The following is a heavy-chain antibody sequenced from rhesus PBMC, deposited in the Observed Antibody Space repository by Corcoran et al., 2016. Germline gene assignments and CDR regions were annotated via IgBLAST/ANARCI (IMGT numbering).Heavy chain of an antibody. CDR1: GGSVSSLPW. J-gene: IGHJ4*01. CDR2: RLGRSGST. CDR3: ARGGDSGSWNLVDY. V-gene: IGHV4-65*01. Sequence: VPLPESGPGLVQPSEALSLPCAVSGGSVSSLPWWRCLRQPPGQGREWIGDRLGRSGSTYDNPARTSRVTSSTDTAKNQVAPKLSSVTAADTAVDYCARGGDSGSWNLVDYWGQGVLVTVSS. D-gene: IGHD6-25*01.